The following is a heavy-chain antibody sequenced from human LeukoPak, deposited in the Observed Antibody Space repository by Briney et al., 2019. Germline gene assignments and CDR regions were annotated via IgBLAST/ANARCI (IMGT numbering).Heavy chain of an antibody. D-gene: IGHD1-26*01. CDR2: IKQDGSEK. CDR1: GFTFSSYA. Sequence: PGGSLRLSCAASGFTFSSYAMSWVRQAPGKGLEWVANIKQDGSEKYYVDSVKGRFTISRDNAKNSLYLQMNSLRAEDTAVYYCARDISGSYSSDAFDIWGQGTMVTVSS. J-gene: IGHJ3*02. V-gene: IGHV3-7*04. CDR3: ARDISGSYSSDAFDI.